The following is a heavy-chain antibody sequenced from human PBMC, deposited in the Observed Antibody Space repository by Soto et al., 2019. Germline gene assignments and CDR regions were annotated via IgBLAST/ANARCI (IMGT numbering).Heavy chain of an antibody. CDR2: IYYSGTT. D-gene: IGHD6-13*01. V-gene: IGHV4-39*07. CDR3: ARVTGIAAAGTIDY. CDR1: GGSISSSSYY. J-gene: IGHJ4*02. Sequence: SETLSLTCTVSGGSISSSSYYWAWVRQPPGKGLEWIGSIYYSGTTYYNPSLKSRVTISEDTSKNQFSLKLSSVTAADAAVYYCARVTGIAAAGTIDYWGQGTLVTVSS.